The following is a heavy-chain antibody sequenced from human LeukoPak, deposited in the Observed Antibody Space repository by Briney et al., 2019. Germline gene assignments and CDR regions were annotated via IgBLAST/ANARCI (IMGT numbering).Heavy chain of an antibody. CDR2: ISALNGNT. Sequence: ASVKVSCKASGYNFISSGVTWVRQAPGQGLEWMGWISALNGNTNYAQKFQGRVTMTTDTSTSTAYMELRSLTSDDTAMYYCARDPEGVTPLDYWGQGTLVTVSS. CDR3: ARDPEGVTPLDY. CDR1: GYNFISSG. J-gene: IGHJ4*02. D-gene: IGHD3-10*01. V-gene: IGHV1-18*04.